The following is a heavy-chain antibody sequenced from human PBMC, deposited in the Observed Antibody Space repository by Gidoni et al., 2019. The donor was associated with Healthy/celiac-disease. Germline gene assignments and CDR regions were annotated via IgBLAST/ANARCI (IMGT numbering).Heavy chain of an antibody. D-gene: IGHD6-13*01. CDR3: AKDGAGSSWLLVDY. Sequence: EVPLLESGGGLVQPGGSLRLSCAASGFTFSSYAMSWVRQAPGKGLEWVSAISGSGGSTYYADSVKGRFTISRDNSKNTLYLQMNSLRAEDTAVYYCAKDGAGSSWLLVDYWGQGTLVTVSS. CDR1: GFTFSSYA. V-gene: IGHV3-23*01. CDR2: ISGSGGST. J-gene: IGHJ4*02.